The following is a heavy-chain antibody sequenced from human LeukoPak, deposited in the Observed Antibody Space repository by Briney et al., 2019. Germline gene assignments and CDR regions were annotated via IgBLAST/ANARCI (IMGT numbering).Heavy chain of an antibody. D-gene: IGHD1-1*01. Sequence: PGGSLRPSCEASGFTFSIYSINWVRQAPGKGLESVSSISSSSSYIYYADSVKGRFTISRDNAKNSLYLLMNSLRAEDTAVYYCARVRATGTSPYYFDYWGQGTLVTVSS. J-gene: IGHJ4*02. CDR2: ISSSSSYI. V-gene: IGHV3-21*01. CDR1: GFTFSIYS. CDR3: ARVRATGTSPYYFDY.